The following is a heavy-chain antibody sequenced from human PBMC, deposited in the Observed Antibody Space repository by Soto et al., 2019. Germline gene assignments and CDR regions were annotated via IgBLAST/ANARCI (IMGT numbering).Heavy chain of an antibody. V-gene: IGHV3-15*04. J-gene: IGHJ4*02. CDR2: IEGRTGGGTT. Sequence: GGSLRLSCAASGFTFNNAWMSWVRQAPGKGLEWVGRIEGRTGGGTTNYAAPVRGRFTISRDDSTNTLYLQMNSLKAEDTAVYYCATGMRGLWYGYYFDYWGQGTLVTVSS. D-gene: IGHD3-10*01. CDR3: ATGMRGLWYGYYFDY. CDR1: GFTFNNAW.